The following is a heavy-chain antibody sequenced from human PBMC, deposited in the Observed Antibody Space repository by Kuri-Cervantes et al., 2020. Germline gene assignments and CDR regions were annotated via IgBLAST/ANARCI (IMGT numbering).Heavy chain of an antibody. Sequence: ASVKVSCKAFGYTFTSYYMHWVRQAPGQGLEWMGIINPSGGSTSYAQKFQGRVTMTRDTSTSTVYMELSSLRSEDTAVYYCASCSSTSCYGDAFDIWGQGTMVTVSS. CDR3: ASCSSTSCYGDAFDI. CDR1: GYTFTSYY. CDR2: INPSGGST. D-gene: IGHD2-2*01. V-gene: IGHV1-46*01. J-gene: IGHJ3*02.